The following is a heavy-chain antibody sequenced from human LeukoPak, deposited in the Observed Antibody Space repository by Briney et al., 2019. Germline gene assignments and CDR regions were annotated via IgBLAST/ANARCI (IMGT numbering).Heavy chain of an antibody. V-gene: IGHV4-39*07. J-gene: IGHJ4*02. CDR1: GGSISSGSDY. D-gene: IGHD6-13*01. Sequence: SQTLSLTCTVSGGSISSGSDYWSWIRQPPAKGLEWIGEINHSGSTNYNPSLKSRVTISVDTSKNQFSLKLSSVTAADTAVYYCARDRYSSSWYTSPFYFDYWGQGTLVTVSS. CDR2: INHSGST. CDR3: ARDRYSSSWYTSPFYFDY.